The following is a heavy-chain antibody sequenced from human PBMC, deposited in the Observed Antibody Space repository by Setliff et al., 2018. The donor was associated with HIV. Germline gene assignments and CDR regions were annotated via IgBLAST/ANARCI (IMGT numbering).Heavy chain of an antibody. CDR1: GGTFSSYT. J-gene: IGHJ6*03. Sequence: SVKVSCKASGGTFSSYTISWVRQAPGQGLEWMGRIIPILGIANYAQKFQGRVTITADKSTSTAYMELSSLRSEDTAVYYCARCGAGEWHLYMDVWGKGTAVTVSS. V-gene: IGHV1-69*02. CDR3: ARCGAGEWHLYMDV. D-gene: IGHD3-16*01. CDR2: IIPILGIA.